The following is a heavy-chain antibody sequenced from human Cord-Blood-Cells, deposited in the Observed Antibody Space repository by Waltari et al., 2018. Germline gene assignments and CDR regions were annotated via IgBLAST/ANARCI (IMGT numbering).Heavy chain of an antibody. CDR3: ATNIVVVPAAKNSDY. V-gene: IGHV4-39*01. D-gene: IGHD2-2*01. CDR2: IYYRGST. CDR1: GGSISSSSYY. J-gene: IGHJ4*02. Sequence: QLQLQESGPGLVKPSETLSLTCTVSGGSISSSSYYWGWIRQPPGKGLEWIGSIYYRGSTYSNPSLKSRVTISVDTSKNQFSLKLSSVTAADTAVYYCATNIVVVPAAKNSDYWGQGTLVTVSS.